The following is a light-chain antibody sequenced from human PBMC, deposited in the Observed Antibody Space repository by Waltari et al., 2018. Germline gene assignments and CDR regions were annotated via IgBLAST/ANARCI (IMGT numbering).Light chain of an antibody. CDR1: SSDIGSHNI. J-gene: IGLJ2*01. V-gene: IGLV2-23*02. Sequence: QSALTQPASVSGSPGQSITISCTGTSSDIGSHNIVYWSQQPPGKAPKLMIYEVSKRPSGVSNRFSGSKSGNRASLTISGLQAEDEADYYCCSYAGSSTLDVVFGGGTKLTVL. CDR3: CSYAGSSTLDVV. CDR2: EVS.